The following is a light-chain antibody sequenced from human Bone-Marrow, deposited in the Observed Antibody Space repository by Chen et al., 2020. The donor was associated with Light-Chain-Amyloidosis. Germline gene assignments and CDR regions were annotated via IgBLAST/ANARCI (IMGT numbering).Light chain of an antibody. CDR2: VVT. CDR3: SSYTITNTLV. J-gene: IGLJ1*01. V-gene: IGLV2-14*01. Sequence: QSALTQPASVSGSPGQSITISCTGTSIDVGGDNHVSWYQQHPDKAPKLMIYVVTNRPSWVPDRFSGSKSDNTASLTISGLQTEDEADYFCSSYTITNTLVFGSGTRVTVL. CDR1: SIDVGGDNH.